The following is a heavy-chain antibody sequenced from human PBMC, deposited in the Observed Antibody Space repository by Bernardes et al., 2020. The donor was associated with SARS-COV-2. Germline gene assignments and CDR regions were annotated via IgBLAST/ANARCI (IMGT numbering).Heavy chain of an antibody. CDR1: GFTVSSNY. V-gene: IGHV3-66*01. CDR3: ARVKAGATFEY. D-gene: IGHD1-26*01. J-gene: IGHJ4*02. CDR2: IYTGGTT. Sequence: GALRLSCAASGFTVSSNYMSWVRQAPGKGLEWVSVIYTGGTTNYADSVKGRLTISRDNSKNTLYLQMNSLRAEYTAVYYCARVKAGATFEYWGQGTPVTVSS.